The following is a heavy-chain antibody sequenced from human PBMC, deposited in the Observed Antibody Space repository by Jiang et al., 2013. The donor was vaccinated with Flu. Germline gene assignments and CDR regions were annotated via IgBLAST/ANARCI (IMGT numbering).Heavy chain of an antibody. D-gene: IGHD5-18*01. Sequence: EWIGSIYYSGSTYYNPSLKSRVTISVDTSKNQFSLKLSSVTAADTAVYYCARGIQLLGYGMDVWGQGTTVTVSS. J-gene: IGHJ6*02. CDR3: ARGIQLLGYGMDV. CDR2: IYYSGST. V-gene: IGHV4-39*01.